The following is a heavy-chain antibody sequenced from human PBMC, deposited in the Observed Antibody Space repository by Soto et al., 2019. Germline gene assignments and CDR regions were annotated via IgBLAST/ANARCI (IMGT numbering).Heavy chain of an antibody. Sequence: SETLSLTCTVSGGSISSGGYYWSWIRQHPGKGLEWIGYIYYSGSAYYNPSLKSRVTISVDTSKNQFSLKLSSVTAADTAVYYCARELTVVVPAATVYYFDYWGQGTLVTVSS. J-gene: IGHJ4*02. V-gene: IGHV4-31*03. CDR2: IYYSGSA. CDR3: ARELTVVVPAATVYYFDY. CDR1: GGSISSGGYY. D-gene: IGHD2-2*01.